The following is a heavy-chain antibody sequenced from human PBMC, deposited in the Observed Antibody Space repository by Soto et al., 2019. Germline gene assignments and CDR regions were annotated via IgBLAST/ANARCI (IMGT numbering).Heavy chain of an antibody. D-gene: IGHD6-13*01. CDR2: ISAYNGNT. CDR3: ARDLGKGKAAAEGYYYGMDV. V-gene: IGHV1-18*01. CDR1: GYTFTSYG. J-gene: IGHJ6*02. Sequence: ASVKVSCKASGYTFTSYGISWVRQAPGQGLEWMGWISAYNGNTNYAQKLQGRVTITADESTSTAYMELSSLRAEDTAVDYCARDLGKGKAAAEGYYYGMDVWGQGTTVTVSS.